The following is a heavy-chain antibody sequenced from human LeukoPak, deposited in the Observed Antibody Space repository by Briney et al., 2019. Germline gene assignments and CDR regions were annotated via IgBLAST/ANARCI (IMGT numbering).Heavy chain of an antibody. J-gene: IGHJ5*02. CDR3: ARDFTRGGNYFDFWGGNLLRFDP. D-gene: IGHD3-3*01. CDR1: GGSISSYY. CDR2: IYTSGST. Sequence: SETLSLTCTVSGGSISSYYWSWIRQPAGKGLEWIGRIYTSGSTNYNPSLKSRVTISVDTSKNQFSLTLSSVTAADTAVYYCARDFTRGGNYFDFWGGNLLRFDPWGQGTLVTRSP. V-gene: IGHV4-4*07.